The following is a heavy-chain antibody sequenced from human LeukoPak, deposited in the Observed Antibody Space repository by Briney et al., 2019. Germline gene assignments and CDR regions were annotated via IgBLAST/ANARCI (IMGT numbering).Heavy chain of an antibody. D-gene: IGHD3-3*01. CDR3: ARDHAGLTIFDY. CDR2: IYYSGST. CDR1: GGSISSGGYY. J-gene: IGHJ4*02. V-gene: IGHV4-31*03. Sequence: SETLSLTCTVSGGSISSGGYYWSWIRQYPGKGLEWIGYIYYSGSTYYNPSLKSRVTISVDTSKNQFSLKLSSVTAADTAVYYCARDHAGLTIFDYWGQGTLVTVSS.